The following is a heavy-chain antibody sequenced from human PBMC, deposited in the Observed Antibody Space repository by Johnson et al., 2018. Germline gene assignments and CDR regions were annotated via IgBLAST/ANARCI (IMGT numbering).Heavy chain of an antibody. J-gene: IGHJ4*02. CDR1: GFTFDDYA. Sequence: VQLVESGGGLVQPGRSLRLSCAASGFTFDDYAMHWVRQAPGKGLEWVSGISWNGGSRGYADSVKGRFTIARGNAKTSLYPLLNSLKTEDTALYYCAKDISWGSSSWLRFDYWGQGTLVTVSS. V-gene: IGHV3-9*01. D-gene: IGHD6-6*01. CDR3: AKDISWGSSSWLRFDY. CDR2: ISWNGGSR.